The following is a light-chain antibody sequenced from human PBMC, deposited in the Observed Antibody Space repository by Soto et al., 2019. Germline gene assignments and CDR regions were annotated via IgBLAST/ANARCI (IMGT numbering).Light chain of an antibody. V-gene: IGKV1-27*01. CDR1: RDISSS. J-gene: IGKJ2*01. CDR3: QKYNSAPNT. Sequence: DVQMTQSPSSLSASVGDRVTITCRASRDISSSLAWYQQKPGKVPKLLIYAASTLHAGVQSRFRGSGSGTFFTLTINSLQPEDVATYYCQKYNSAPNTFGRGTSLEIK. CDR2: AAS.